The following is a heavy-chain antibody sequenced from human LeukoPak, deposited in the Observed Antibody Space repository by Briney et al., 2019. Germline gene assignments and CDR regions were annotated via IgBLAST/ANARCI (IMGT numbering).Heavy chain of an antibody. Sequence: PSETLSLTCAVYGGSFSGYHWSWIRQPPGKGLEWIGEINHRGSTNYNPSLKSRVTISVDTSKNQFSLKLSSVTAADTAVYYCATMTTVTRGFDYWGQGTLVTVSS. J-gene: IGHJ4*02. V-gene: IGHV4-34*01. CDR2: INHRGST. CDR3: ATMTTVTRGFDY. D-gene: IGHD4-17*01. CDR1: GGSFSGYH.